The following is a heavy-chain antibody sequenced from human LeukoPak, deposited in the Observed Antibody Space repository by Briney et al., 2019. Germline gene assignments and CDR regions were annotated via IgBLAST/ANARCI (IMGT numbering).Heavy chain of an antibody. CDR1: GFTFSSYA. CDR3: ARGYDFWSGYWSHSDY. D-gene: IGHD3-3*01. CDR2: ISSNGGST. V-gene: IGHV3-64*01. Sequence: TGGSLRLSCAASGFTFSSYAMRWVRQAPGKGLEYVSAISSNGGSTYYANSVKGRFTISRDNSKNTLYLQMGSLRAEDMAVYYCARGYDFWSGYWSHSDYWGQGTLVTVSS. J-gene: IGHJ4*02.